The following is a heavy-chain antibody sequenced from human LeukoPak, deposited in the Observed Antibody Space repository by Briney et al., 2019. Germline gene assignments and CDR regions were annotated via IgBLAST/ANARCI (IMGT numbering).Heavy chain of an antibody. CDR3: ARHDPIVGTPDAFDI. D-gene: IGHD1-26*01. Sequence: PSETLSLTCTVSGGSISSYYWSWIRQPPGKGLEWIAYIYYSGSADYNPSLKSRVTISLDTSKNQFSLKLSPVTAADTAVYYCARHDPIVGTPDAFDIWGQGTMVTVSS. V-gene: IGHV4-59*08. CDR1: GGSISSYY. CDR2: IYYSGSA. J-gene: IGHJ3*02.